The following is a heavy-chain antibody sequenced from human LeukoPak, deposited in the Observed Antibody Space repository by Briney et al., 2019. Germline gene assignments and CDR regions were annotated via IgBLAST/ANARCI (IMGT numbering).Heavy chain of an antibody. Sequence: TSETLSLTCTVSGGSISSYYWSWIRQPPGKGLEWIGYIYYSGSTNYNPSLKSRVTISVDTSKNQFSLKLSSVTAADTAVYYCARETSYYYDSSGYSQINDAFDIWGQGTMVTVSS. D-gene: IGHD3-22*01. J-gene: IGHJ3*02. CDR3: ARETSYYYDSSGYSQINDAFDI. CDR1: GGSISSYY. CDR2: IYYSGST. V-gene: IGHV4-59*01.